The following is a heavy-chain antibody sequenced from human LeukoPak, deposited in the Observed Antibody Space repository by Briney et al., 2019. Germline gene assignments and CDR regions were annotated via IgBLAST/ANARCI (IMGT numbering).Heavy chain of an antibody. CDR2: ISYTGST. D-gene: IGHD3-10*01. Sequence: SETLSLTCTVSGGSISRYYWSWLRQPPGNGLEWIGYISYTGSTTYNSSLKSRVTISLDTSQNQFSLKLTSVTPADTAVYYCAKTAKYYYGSETYYFFEYWGQGTLVTVSS. V-gene: IGHV4-59*01. J-gene: IGHJ4*02. CDR3: AKTAKYYYGSETYYFFEY. CDR1: GGSISRYY.